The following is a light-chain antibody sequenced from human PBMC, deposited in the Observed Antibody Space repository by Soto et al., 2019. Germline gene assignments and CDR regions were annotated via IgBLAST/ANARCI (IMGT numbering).Light chain of an antibody. J-gene: IGKJ4*01. CDR1: QSVSSSY. CDR3: QQYGSSPLT. CDR2: GAS. Sequence: EIVLSLSLGTLSLYPGERATLSCRASQSVSSSYLAWYQQKPGQAPRLLIYGASSRATGIPDRFSGSGSGTDFTLTISRLEPEDFAVYYCQQYGSSPLTFGGRTKVDVK. V-gene: IGKV3-20*01.